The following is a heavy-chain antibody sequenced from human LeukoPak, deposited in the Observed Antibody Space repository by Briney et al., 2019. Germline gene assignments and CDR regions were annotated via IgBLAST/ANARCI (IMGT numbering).Heavy chain of an antibody. D-gene: IGHD2-21*01. J-gene: IGHJ5*02. CDR2: IYTSGST. CDR3: ARDYCGGDCYLDNWFDP. Sequence: SETLSVTCTVSGGSLSSGSYYWSWIRQPAGKGLEWIGRIYTSGSTNYNPSLKSRVTISVDTSKNQFSLKLSYVTAADTAVYYCARDYCGGDCYLDNWFDPWGQGTLVTVSS. CDR1: GGSLSSGSYY. V-gene: IGHV4-61*02.